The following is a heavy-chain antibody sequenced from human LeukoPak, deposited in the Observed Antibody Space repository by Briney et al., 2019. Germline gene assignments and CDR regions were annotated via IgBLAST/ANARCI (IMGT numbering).Heavy chain of an antibody. CDR2: ISSSSSYI. Sequence: GGSLRLSCAASGFTFSSYSMNWVRQAPGKGLEWVSSISSSSSYIYYADSVKGRFTISRDNAKNSPYLQMNSLRAEDTAVYYCARVSELDAFDYWGQGTLVTVSS. V-gene: IGHV3-21*01. J-gene: IGHJ4*02. CDR3: ARVSELDAFDY. CDR1: GFTFSSYS. D-gene: IGHD1-26*01.